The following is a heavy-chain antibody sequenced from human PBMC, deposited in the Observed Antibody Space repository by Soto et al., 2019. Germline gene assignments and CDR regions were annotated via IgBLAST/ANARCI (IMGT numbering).Heavy chain of an antibody. V-gene: IGHV3-64D*06. CDR3: VKSRGGNNFDFFD. D-gene: IGHD5-12*01. J-gene: IGHJ4*02. CDR2: VRGNGDPP. Sequence: GGSLRLSCSASGFTFSSYAMHWVRQAPGKRLEYVSGVRGNGDPPFYADSVEGRFTISRDNSKNTLYLQMSSLSADDTAVYYCVKSRGGNNFDFFDWGQGALVTVSS. CDR1: GFTFSSYA.